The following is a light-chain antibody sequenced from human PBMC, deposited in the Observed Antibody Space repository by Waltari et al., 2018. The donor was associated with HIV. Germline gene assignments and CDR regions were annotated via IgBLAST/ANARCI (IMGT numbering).Light chain of an antibody. Sequence: QSALTQPASVSGSPGQSITISCTGTSSDFGGYNYVPWYQQHPGKAPTLMIYEVSKRPSGVSNRFSGAKSGNTAFLTISGRQAEDESNYYCSSYTSSDTVVFGGGTKLTVL. CDR1: SSDFGGYNY. V-gene: IGLV2-14*01. J-gene: IGLJ2*01. CDR2: EVS. CDR3: SSYTSSDTVV.